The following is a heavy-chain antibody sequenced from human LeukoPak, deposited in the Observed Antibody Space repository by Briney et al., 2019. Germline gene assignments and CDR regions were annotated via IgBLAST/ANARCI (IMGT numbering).Heavy chain of an antibody. Sequence: SETLSLTCTVSGDSISFYYWSWIRQPPGKGLEWIGYIYYSGSTNYNPSLKSRVTILVDTSKNQFSLKLTSVTAADTAVYYCARETDFIVGAPHYFDDWGQGTLVTVSS. CDR2: IYYSGST. CDR3: ARETDFIVGAPHYFDD. CDR1: GDSISFYY. J-gene: IGHJ4*02. D-gene: IGHD1-26*01. V-gene: IGHV4-59*01.